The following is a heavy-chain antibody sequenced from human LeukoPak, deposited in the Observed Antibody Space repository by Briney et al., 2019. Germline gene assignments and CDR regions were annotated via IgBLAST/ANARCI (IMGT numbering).Heavy chain of an antibody. CDR2: SNPNSGGT. CDR1: GYTFTGYY. D-gene: IGHD1-7*01. CDR3: ARDWNYVNDDFDI. Sequence: ASVKVSCKASGYTFTGYYIHWVRQAPGQGLEWMGWSNPNSGGTNYAQKVQGRVTMTKDTSTSTAYMELRSLRSDDTAVYYCARDWNYVNDDFDIWGQGTMVTVSS. J-gene: IGHJ3*02. V-gene: IGHV1-2*02.